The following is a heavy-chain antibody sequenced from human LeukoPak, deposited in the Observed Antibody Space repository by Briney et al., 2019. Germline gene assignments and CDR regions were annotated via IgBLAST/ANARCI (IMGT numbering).Heavy chain of an antibody. Sequence: ASVTVSCKASGYTFTSYGIRWVRQAPGQGLEWMGWINAYNGNTNYAQKLQGRVTMTIDTSTSTYYMELKGLRSDDTDVPYCWWNSGRPTTAEGFREPGEIGFDPWGQGTLVTVSS. J-gene: IGHJ5*02. CDR2: INAYNGNT. D-gene: IGHD3-10*01. V-gene: IGHV1-18*01. CDR1: GYTFTSYG. CDR3: WWNSGRPTTAEGFREPGEIGFDP.